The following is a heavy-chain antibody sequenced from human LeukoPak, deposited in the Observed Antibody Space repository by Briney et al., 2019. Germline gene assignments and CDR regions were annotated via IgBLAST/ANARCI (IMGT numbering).Heavy chain of an antibody. J-gene: IGHJ4*02. CDR3: ARVRPSSSWYDRAYYFDY. CDR2: ISSSSSYI. D-gene: IGHD6-13*01. V-gene: IGHV3-21*01. CDR1: GFTFSSYS. Sequence: PGGSLRLSCAASGFTFSSYSMNWVRQAPGKGLEWVSSISSSSSYIYYADSVKGRFTISRDNAKNSLYLQMNSLRAEDTAVYCCARVRPSSSWYDRAYYFDYWGQGTLVTVSS.